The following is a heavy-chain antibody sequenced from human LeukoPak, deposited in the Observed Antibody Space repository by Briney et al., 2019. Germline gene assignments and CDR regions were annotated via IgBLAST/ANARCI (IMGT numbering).Heavy chain of an antibody. J-gene: IGHJ6*02. D-gene: IGHD3-9*01. CDR1: GFTFSSYA. CDR2: ISGSGGST. V-gene: IGHV3-23*01. CDR3: ARAEVLRYFDWYYYYYGMDV. Sequence: GGSLRLSCAASGFTFSSYAMSWVRQAPGKGLEWVSAISGSGGSTYYADSVKGRFTISRDNSKNTLYLQMNSLRAEDTAVYYCARAEVLRYFDWYYYYYGMDVWGQGTTVTVSS.